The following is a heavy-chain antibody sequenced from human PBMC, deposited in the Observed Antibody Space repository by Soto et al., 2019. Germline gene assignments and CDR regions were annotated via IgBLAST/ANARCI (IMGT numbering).Heavy chain of an antibody. D-gene: IGHD3-22*01. CDR1: GGTFSSYA. J-gene: IGHJ2*01. V-gene: IGHV1-69*12. Sequence: QVQLVQSGAEVKKPGSSVKVSCKASGGTFSSYAISWVRQAPGQGLEWMGGIIPIFGTANYAQKFQGRVTITADESTSTAYMELSSLRSEDTAVYYCARGDSSGYYYDAPWYFDLWCRGTLVTVSS. CDR2: IIPIFGTA. CDR3: ARGDSSGYYYDAPWYFDL.